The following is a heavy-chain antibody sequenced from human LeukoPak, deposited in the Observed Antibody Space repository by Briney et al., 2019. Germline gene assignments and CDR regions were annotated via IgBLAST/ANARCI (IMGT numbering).Heavy chain of an antibody. V-gene: IGHV3-30*02. Sequence: PGGSLRLSCAASGFTFSSSGMHWVRQAPGKGLELVTFISYDGSNRYYADSVKGRFTISRDNSKNTLYLQMNSLRAEDTAVYYCAKETRGSYSDYWGQGTLVTVSS. D-gene: IGHD5-12*01. J-gene: IGHJ4*02. CDR3: AKETRGSYSDY. CDR2: ISYDGSNR. CDR1: GFTFSSSG.